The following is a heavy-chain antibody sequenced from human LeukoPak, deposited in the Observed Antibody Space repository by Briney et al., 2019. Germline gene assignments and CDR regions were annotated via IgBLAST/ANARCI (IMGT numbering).Heavy chain of an antibody. V-gene: IGHV3-11*04. CDR1: GFTFSDHY. J-gene: IGHJ3*02. CDR3: AREGRPDAFDI. D-gene: IGHD6-25*01. Sequence: PGGSLRLSCAVSGFTFSDHYMTWIRQAPGRGLEWVSYISSSGSTIYYADSVKGRFTISRDNAKNSLYLQMNSLRAEDTAVYYCAREGRPDAFDIWGQGTMVTVSS. CDR2: ISSSGSTI.